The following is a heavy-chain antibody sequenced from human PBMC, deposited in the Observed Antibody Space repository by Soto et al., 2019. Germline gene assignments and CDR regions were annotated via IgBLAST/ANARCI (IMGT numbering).Heavy chain of an antibody. J-gene: IGHJ6*02. CDR1: GASINGGGYY. D-gene: IGHD4-17*01. CDR2: IYYIGNT. V-gene: IGHV4-31*03. CDR3: ATDPRYCDYSSSVMDD. Sequence: QVQLQESGPGLVKPSQTLSLTCTVSGASINGGGYYWSWIRQHPVKGLGWIGSIYYIGNTYYSPPLKCRVTIPVVTSKNQSSLRLASVTAAETAVYYCATDPRYCDYSSSVMDDCCQEPKLTVSS.